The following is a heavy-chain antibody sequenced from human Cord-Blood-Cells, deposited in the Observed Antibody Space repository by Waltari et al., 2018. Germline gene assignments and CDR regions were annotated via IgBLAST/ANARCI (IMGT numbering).Heavy chain of an antibody. V-gene: IGHV2-5*01. CDR1: GFSLSNSGVG. Sequence: QITLKESGPTLVKPTQTLTLTCTFSGFSLSNSGVGVGWIRQPPGKALEWLALIYWNDDKRYSPSLKSRLTITKDTSKNQVVLTMTNMDPVDTATYYCAHSGASYYDSSGYYAFDIWGQGTMVTVSS. D-gene: IGHD3-22*01. J-gene: IGHJ3*02. CDR3: AHSGASYYDSSGYYAFDI. CDR2: IYWNDDK.